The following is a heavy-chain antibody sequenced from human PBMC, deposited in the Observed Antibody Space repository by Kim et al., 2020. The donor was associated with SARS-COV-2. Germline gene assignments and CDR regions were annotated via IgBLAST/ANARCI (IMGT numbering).Heavy chain of an antibody. CDR2: IYYSGST. CDR3: ARVGRYCSGGSCYYYGMDV. J-gene: IGHJ6*02. Sequence: SETLSLTCTVSGGSISSGGYYWSWIRQHPGKGLEWIGYIYYSGSTYYNPSLKSRVTISVDTSKNQFSLKLSSVTAADTAVYYCARVGRYCSGGSCYYYGMDVWGQGTTVTVSS. D-gene: IGHD2-15*01. V-gene: IGHV4-31*03. CDR1: GGSISSGGYY.